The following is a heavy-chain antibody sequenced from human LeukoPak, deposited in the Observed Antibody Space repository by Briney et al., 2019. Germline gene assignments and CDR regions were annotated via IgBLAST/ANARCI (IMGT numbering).Heavy chain of an antibody. CDR1: GYTFTSYG. CDR3: ARDRLDIVTTIIFDY. Sequence: GASVKVSCKASGYTFTSYGIDWVRQAPGQGLEWMGWISAYDGNTDYAQNLRGRVTMTTDTSTSTAYMELRSLRSDDTAVYYCARDRLDIVTTIIFDYWGQGTLVTVSS. CDR2: ISAYDGNT. J-gene: IGHJ4*02. V-gene: IGHV1-18*01. D-gene: IGHD5-12*01.